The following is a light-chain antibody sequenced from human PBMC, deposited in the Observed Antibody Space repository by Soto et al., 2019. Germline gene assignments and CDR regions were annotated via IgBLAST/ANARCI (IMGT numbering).Light chain of an antibody. CDR3: QQYNSYLYT. V-gene: IGKV1-5*03. J-gene: IGKJ2*01. Sequence: DIQMTQSPSTLSASVGDRVTITCRASQSISSWLAWYQQKPGKAPNLLIYKASSLESGVPSMFSGSGSGTEFTLTISSLQPDDFATYYCQQYNSYLYTFGQGTKVDIK. CDR1: QSISSW. CDR2: KAS.